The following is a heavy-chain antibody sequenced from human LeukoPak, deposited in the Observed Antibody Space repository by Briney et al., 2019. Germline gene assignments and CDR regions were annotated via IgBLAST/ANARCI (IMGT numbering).Heavy chain of an antibody. CDR1: GFTFSSYE. CDR2: ISSSGSRI. D-gene: IGHD5-18*01. Sequence: GGSLRLSCAASGFTFSSYEMNWVRQAPGKGLEWVSYISSSGSRIYYADSVKGRFTISRDNAKNSLYLQMNSLRAEDTAVYYCARGGEQLSLGYWGQGTLVTVSS. V-gene: IGHV3-48*03. CDR3: ARGGEQLSLGY. J-gene: IGHJ4*02.